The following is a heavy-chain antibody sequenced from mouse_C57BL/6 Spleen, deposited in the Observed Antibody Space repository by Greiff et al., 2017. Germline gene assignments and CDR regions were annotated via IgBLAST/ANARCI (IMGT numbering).Heavy chain of an antibody. Sequence: QVHVKQPGAELVKPGASVKLSCKASGYTFTSYWMHWVKQRPGQGLEWIGMIHPNSGSTNYNEKFKSKATLTVDKSSSTAYMQLSSLTSEDSAVYYCARRSYGSGGYAMDYRGQGTSVTVSS. J-gene: IGHJ4*01. CDR1: GYTFTSYW. V-gene: IGHV1-64*01. D-gene: IGHD1-1*01. CDR2: IHPNSGST. CDR3: ARRSYGSGGYAMDY.